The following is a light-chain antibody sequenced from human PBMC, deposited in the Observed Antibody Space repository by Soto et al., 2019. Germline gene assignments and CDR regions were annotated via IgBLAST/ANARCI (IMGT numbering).Light chain of an antibody. CDR3: QPYHDWPPWT. J-gene: IGKJ1*01. V-gene: IGKV3-15*01. CDR2: GVS. Sequence: ETVMTQSPATLSVSPGERATLSCRASQSVSSNLAWYQQKPGQAPRLLIYGVSTRATGIPTRFSGRGSGTEFTLTISRLQSDDFALYYCQPYHDWPPWTFGQGTKVEVK. CDR1: QSVSSN.